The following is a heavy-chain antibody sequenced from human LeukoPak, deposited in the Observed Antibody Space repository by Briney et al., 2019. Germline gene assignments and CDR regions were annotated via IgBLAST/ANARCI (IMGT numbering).Heavy chain of an antibody. CDR2: MRQDGSDK. Sequence: GGSLRLSCAASGFTFSNHIISWVRQAPGKGLEWVANMRQDGSDKYYVDFVKGRFTISRDNAKNSLYLQMNSLRAEDTAVYYCARRLIAATATSAFDIWGQGTMVTVSS. CDR1: GFTFSNHI. CDR3: ARRLIAATATSAFDI. D-gene: IGHD6-13*01. V-gene: IGHV3-7*01. J-gene: IGHJ3*02.